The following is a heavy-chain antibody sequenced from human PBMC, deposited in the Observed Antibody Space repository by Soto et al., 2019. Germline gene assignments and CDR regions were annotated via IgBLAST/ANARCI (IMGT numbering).Heavy chain of an antibody. CDR1: GGTFSSYA. V-gene: IGHV1-69*13. J-gene: IGHJ4*02. CDR3: ARPKKHTIFGVVTLDY. D-gene: IGHD3-3*01. Sequence: SVKVSCKASGGTFSSYAISWVRQAPGQGLEWMGGIIPIFGTANYAQKFQGRVTITADESTSTAYMELSSLRSEDTAVYYCARPKKHTIFGVVTLDYWGQGTLVTVSS. CDR2: IIPIFGTA.